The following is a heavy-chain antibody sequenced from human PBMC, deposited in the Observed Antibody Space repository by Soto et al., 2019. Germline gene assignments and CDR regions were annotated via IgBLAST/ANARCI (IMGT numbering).Heavy chain of an antibody. D-gene: IGHD3-16*01. CDR3: ARDRLVAGGFDY. CDR2: ISSSSSYI. Sequence: GGSLRLSCAASGFTFSSYSMNWVRQAPGKGLEWVSSISSSSSYIYYADSVKGRFTISRDNAKNSLYLQMNSLRAEDTAVYYCARDRLVAGGFDYWGQGTLVTVSS. V-gene: IGHV3-21*01. CDR1: GFTFSSYS. J-gene: IGHJ4*02.